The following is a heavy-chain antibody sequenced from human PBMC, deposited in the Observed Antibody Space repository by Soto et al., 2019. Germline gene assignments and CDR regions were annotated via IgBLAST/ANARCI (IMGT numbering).Heavy chain of an antibody. D-gene: IGHD3-10*01. J-gene: IGHJ5*02. V-gene: IGHV1-2*02. Sequence: QVQLVQSGAEVKKPGASVKVSCKASGYTFTGYYMHWVRQAPGQGLEWMGWINPNSGATNYAQKFQDRVTMTRDTSISTAYMELSRLRSDDTAVYYCARAGGSGREGYNWFDPWGQGTLVTVSS. CDR3: ARAGGSGREGYNWFDP. CDR2: INPNSGAT. CDR1: GYTFTGYY.